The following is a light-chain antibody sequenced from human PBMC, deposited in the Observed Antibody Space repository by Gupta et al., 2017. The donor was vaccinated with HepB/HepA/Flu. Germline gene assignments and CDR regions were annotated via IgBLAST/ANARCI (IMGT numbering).Light chain of an antibody. CDR2: QDN. CDR3: QAWDSNTAVV. V-gene: IGLV3-1*01. Sequence: SYELIQPPSVSVSPGQTASITCSGDKLGNKYACWYQQKPGRSPVLVMYQDNKRPSGISERFSGSNSGNTATLTISGTQAMDEGDYYCQAWDSNTAVVFGGGTKLTVL. J-gene: IGLJ2*01. CDR1: KLGNKY.